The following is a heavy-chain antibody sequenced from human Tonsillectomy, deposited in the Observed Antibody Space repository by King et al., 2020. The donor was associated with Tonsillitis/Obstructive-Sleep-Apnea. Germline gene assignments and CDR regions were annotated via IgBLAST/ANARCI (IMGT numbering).Heavy chain of an antibody. CDR1: GGSISSSSYY. J-gene: IGHJ4*02. CDR3: AGHTGGGASYYFEY. Sequence: VQLQESGPGLVKPSETLSLTCTVSGGSISSSSYYWGWIRQPPGQGLEWLGSIYYSGSTYYNPSLKSRVTISVDTSNNQFSLKLSSVTAPETAVFYCAGHTGGGASYYFEYWGQGTLVSVSS. CDR2: IYYSGST. D-gene: IGHD3-16*01. V-gene: IGHV4-39*01.